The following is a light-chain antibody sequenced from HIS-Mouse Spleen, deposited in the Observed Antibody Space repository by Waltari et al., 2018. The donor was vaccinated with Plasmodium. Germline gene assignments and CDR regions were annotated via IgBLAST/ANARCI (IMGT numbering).Light chain of an antibody. CDR3: QQYNNWPPLT. CDR2: GAS. V-gene: IGKV3-15*01. Sequence: EIVMTQPPATLSVSPGERATLSCRASQSVSSNLVWYQQKPGQAPRLLIYGASTRATGIPARLSGSGSGTEFTLTISSLQSEDFAFYYCQQYNNWPPLTFGGGTKVEIK. J-gene: IGKJ4*01. CDR1: QSVSSN.